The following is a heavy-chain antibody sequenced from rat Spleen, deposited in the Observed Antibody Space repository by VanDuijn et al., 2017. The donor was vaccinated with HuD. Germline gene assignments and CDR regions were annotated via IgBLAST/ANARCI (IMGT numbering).Heavy chain of an antibody. V-gene: IGHV2-32*01. CDR2: MWNDGDT. J-gene: IGHJ2*01. CDR3: TREAYNWERGDY. D-gene: IGHD5-1*01. CDR1: GFSLTNYH. Sequence: QVQLKESGPGLVQPSQTLSLTCTVSGFSLTNYHVHWVRQPPGKGLEWMGLMWNDGDTSYNSALKSRLSISRDTSRSQVFLKMNSLQTDDTGTYYCTREAYNWERGDYWGQGVMVTVSS.